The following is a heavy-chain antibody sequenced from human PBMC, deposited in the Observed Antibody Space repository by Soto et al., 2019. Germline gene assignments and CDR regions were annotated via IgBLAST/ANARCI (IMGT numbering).Heavy chain of an antibody. Sequence: SVKVSFKASGFTFTSSAVQXVRQARGQRLEWIGWIVVGSGNTNYAQKFQERVTITRDMSTSTAYMELSSLRSEDTAVYYCAAGIILTGFHAGYYGMDVWGQGTTVTVSS. D-gene: IGHD3-9*01. CDR2: IVVGSGNT. CDR3: AAGIILTGFHAGYYGMDV. CDR1: GFTFTSSA. V-gene: IGHV1-58*01. J-gene: IGHJ6*02.